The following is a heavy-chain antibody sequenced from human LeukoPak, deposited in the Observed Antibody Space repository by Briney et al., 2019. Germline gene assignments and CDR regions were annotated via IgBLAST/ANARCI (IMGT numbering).Heavy chain of an antibody. D-gene: IGHD4/OR15-4a*01. CDR2: IYPDDSDT. V-gene: IGHV5-51*01. CDR1: GYIFTNYW. J-gene: IGHJ6*03. Sequence: GESLKISCKGSGYIFTNYWIGWVRQMPGKGLEWMGIIYPDDSDTRYSPSFQGQVTISADRSISTAYLQWSSLKASDTAMYYCARGFYGGYYYYYYMDVWGKGTTVTVSS. CDR3: ARGFYGGYYYYYYMDV.